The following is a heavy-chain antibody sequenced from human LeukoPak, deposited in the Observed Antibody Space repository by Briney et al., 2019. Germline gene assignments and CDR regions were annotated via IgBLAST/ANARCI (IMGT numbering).Heavy chain of an antibody. J-gene: IGHJ4*02. D-gene: IGHD5-12*01. V-gene: IGHV3-33*01. CDR3: ARDRAVATIYDY. Sequence: PGGSLRLSCAASGFTFSSYGMHWVRQAPGKGLEWVAVIWYDGSNKYYADSVKGRFTISRDNSKNTPYLQMNSLRAEDTAVYYCARDRAVATIYDYWGQGTLVTVSS. CDR2: IWYDGSNK. CDR1: GFTFSSYG.